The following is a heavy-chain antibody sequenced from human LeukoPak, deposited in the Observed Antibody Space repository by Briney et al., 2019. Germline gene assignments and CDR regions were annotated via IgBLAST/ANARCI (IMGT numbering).Heavy chain of an antibody. V-gene: IGHV4-34*01. CDR3: ARRSGYDPRFDY. CDR1: GGSFSGYY. Sequence: SETLSLTCAVYGGSFSGYYWSWIRQPPGKGLEWIGEINHSGSTNYNPSLKSRVTISVDTSKNQFSLKLSSVTAADTAIYYCARRSGYDPRFDYWGQGTLVTVSS. CDR2: INHSGST. J-gene: IGHJ4*02. D-gene: IGHD5-12*01.